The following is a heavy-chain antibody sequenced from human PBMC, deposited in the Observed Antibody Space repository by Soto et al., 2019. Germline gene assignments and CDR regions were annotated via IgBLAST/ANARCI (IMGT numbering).Heavy chain of an antibody. J-gene: IGHJ6*02. CDR2: ISAYNGNT. V-gene: IGHV1-18*04. CDR3: ARGSGKDIVVVPAAIRVVALDV. Sequence: ASVKVSCKASGYTFTSYGISWVRQAPGQGLEWMGWISAYNGNTNYAQKLQGRVTMTTDTSTSTAYMELRSLRSADTAVYYCARGSGKDIVVVPAAIRVVALDVWGQGTTVTVSS. CDR1: GYTFTSYG. D-gene: IGHD2-2*02.